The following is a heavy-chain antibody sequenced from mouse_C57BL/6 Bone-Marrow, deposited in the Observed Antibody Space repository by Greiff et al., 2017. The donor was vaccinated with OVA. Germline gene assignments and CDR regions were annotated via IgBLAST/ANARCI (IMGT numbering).Heavy chain of an antibody. CDR1: GYSITSGYY. V-gene: IGHV3-6*01. CDR2: IRYDGSN. J-gene: IGHJ3*01. D-gene: IGHD1-1*01. Sequence: VQLKESGPGLVKPSQSLSLSCSVTGYSITSGYYWNWIRQFPGNKLEWMGFIRYDGSNNYNPSLKNRISITRDTSKNPFYLQLNSVTTEDTATYYWARDQDYCSSPPWFAYWGQGTLVTVSA. CDR3: ARDQDYCSSPPWFAY.